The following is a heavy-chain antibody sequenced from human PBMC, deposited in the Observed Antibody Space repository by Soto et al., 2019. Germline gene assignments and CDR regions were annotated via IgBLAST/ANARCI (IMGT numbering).Heavy chain of an antibody. D-gene: IGHD2-21*01. Sequence: QVQLVESGGGVVQPGRSLRLSCAASGFTLSSYSMHWVRQAPGKGLDWVAAMSFDGSSKYLADSVKGRFTISRDNSKNTLSLQMNSLGAEDSAVYYCVRGRSVINHDDFEYWGQGTLVTVSS. J-gene: IGHJ4*02. CDR1: GFTLSSYS. CDR3: VRGRSVINHDDFEY. CDR2: MSFDGSSK. V-gene: IGHV3-30-3*01.